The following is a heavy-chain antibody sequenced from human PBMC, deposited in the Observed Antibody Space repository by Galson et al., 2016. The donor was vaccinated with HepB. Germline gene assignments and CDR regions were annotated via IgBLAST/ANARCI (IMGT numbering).Heavy chain of an antibody. D-gene: IGHD6-19*01. J-gene: IGHJ4*02. CDR3: ARVPPDSSGWYYFEY. CDR1: GGSISNNY. CDR2: IHYSGST. V-gene: IGHV4-59*01. Sequence: ETLSLTCTVSGGSISNNYWSWVRQPPGKGLEWIAYIHYSGSTNYNPSLKSRVTISVDTSKNQLSLKLTSVTAADTAVYYCARVPPDSSGWYYFEYWGQGTLVTVSS.